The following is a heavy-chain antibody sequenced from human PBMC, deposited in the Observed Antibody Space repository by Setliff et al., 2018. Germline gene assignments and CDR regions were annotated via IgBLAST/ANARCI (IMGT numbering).Heavy chain of an antibody. CDR1: GYTFSESI. V-gene: IGHV1-18*01. D-gene: IGHD1-20*01. CDR2: IGPYNGNT. Sequence: VASVKVSCKASGYTFSESIVSWVRQAPGKGFEWMGWIGPYNGNTYYAQKFQGRVAITTDTSTSTAYMELRSLRSDDTAVYYCAKGGNITRETYYYYGMDVWGQGTTVTVSS. J-gene: IGHJ6*02. CDR3: AKGGNITRETYYYYGMDV.